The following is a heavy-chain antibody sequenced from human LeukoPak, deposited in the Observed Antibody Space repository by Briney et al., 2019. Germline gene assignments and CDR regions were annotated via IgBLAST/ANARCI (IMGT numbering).Heavy chain of an antibody. CDR3: ARGNYYDSSGYPYYYYYMDV. V-gene: IGHV4-39*06. CDR2: IYYSAST. Sequence: SETLSLTCTVSGGSISSSSYYWGWIRQPPGKGLEWIGSIYYSASTYYNPSLKSRVTIAVDTSKNQFPLKLSSVTAADTAVYYCARGNYYDSSGYPYYYYYMDVWGKGTTVTVSS. CDR1: GGSISSSSYY. D-gene: IGHD3-22*01. J-gene: IGHJ6*03.